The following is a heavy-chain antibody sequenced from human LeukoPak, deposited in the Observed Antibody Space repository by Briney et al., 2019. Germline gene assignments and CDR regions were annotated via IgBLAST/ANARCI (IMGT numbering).Heavy chain of an antibody. CDR2: ISGSGGST. CDR3: AKDFYMDV. CDR1: GFTFSSYA. J-gene: IGHJ6*03. V-gene: IGHV3-23*01. Sequence: GGSLRLSCAASGFTFSSYAMSWVRQAPGKGLEWVSVISGSGGSTYYADYADSVKGRFTISRDNSKNTLYLQMNSLRAEDTAVYYCAKDFYMDVWGKGTTVTVSS.